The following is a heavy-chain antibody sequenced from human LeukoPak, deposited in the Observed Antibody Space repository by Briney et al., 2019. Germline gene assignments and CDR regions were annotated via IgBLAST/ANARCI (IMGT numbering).Heavy chain of an antibody. J-gene: IGHJ4*02. CDR2: ITSSSSSI. CDR1: GFTFNTYS. D-gene: IGHD2-21*01. CDR3: ANQHMDYFDY. Sequence: GGSLRLSCAASGFTFNTYSMNWVRQAPGKGLEWVSYITSSSSSIYYTDSVKGRFTISRDNAKNSLFLQMNSLRAEDTAVYYCANQHMDYFDYWGQGTLVTVSS. V-gene: IGHV3-48*04.